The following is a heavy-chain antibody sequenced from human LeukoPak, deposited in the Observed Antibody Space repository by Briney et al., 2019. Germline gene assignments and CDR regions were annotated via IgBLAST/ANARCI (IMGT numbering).Heavy chain of an antibody. Sequence: SSETLSLTCTVSGGSISSSSYYWGWIRQPPGKGLEGIGSIYYSGSTYYNPSLKSRVTISVDTSKNQFSLKLSSVTTADTAVYYCARHEAGYSSGWYLGAFDIWGQGTMVTVSS. J-gene: IGHJ3*02. CDR1: GGSISSSSYY. CDR3: ARHEAGYSSGWYLGAFDI. V-gene: IGHV4-39*01. D-gene: IGHD6-19*01. CDR2: IYYSGST.